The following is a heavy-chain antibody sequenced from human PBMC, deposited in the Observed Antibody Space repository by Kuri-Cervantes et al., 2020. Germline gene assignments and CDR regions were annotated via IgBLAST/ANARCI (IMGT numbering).Heavy chain of an antibody. Sequence: WVRQPPGKGLEWIGSMYYSGSTYYNPSLKSRVTISVDTSKDQFSLKLSSVTAADTAVYYCAREGVYYHSSTSRYSYYGMDVWGQGTTVTVSS. CDR2: MYYSGST. V-gene: IGHV4-39*02. D-gene: IGHD3-22*01. J-gene: IGHJ6*02. CDR3: AREGVYYHSSTSRYSYYGMDV.